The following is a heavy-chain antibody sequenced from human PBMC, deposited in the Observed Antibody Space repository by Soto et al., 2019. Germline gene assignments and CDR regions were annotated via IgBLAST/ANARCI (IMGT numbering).Heavy chain of an antibody. CDR3: AREAPYCTSATCPKFYDMDV. D-gene: IGHD2-2*01. CDR1: GGTFGSYA. Sequence: ASVKVSCKASGGTFGSYAITWVRRAPGQGLEWLGGIIPILNSPAYAQKFQARVVITADEITNTAYMELNSLRFDDTAVYYCAREAPYCTSATCPKFYDMDVWGQGTTGTV. V-gene: IGHV1-69*13. CDR2: IIPILNSP. J-gene: IGHJ6*02.